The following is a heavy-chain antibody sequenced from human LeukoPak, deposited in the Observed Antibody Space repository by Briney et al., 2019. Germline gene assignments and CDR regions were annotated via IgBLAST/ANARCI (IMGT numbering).Heavy chain of an antibody. CDR2: FDPEDGET. CDR1: GYTLTELS. D-gene: IGHD6-19*01. V-gene: IGHV1-24*01. CDR3: ATNLGIAVAGTGAFDI. Sequence: ASVKVSCKVSGYTLTELSMHWVRQAPGKGLEWMGGFDPEDGETIYAQKFQGRVTMTEDTSTDTAYMELSSLRSEDTAVYYCATNLGIAVAGTGAFDIWGQGTMVTVSS. J-gene: IGHJ3*02.